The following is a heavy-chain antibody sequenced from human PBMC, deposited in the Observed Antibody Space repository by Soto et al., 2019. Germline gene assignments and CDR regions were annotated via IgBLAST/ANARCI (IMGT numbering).Heavy chain of an antibody. CDR2: ITGSGSTT. J-gene: IGHJ5*02. D-gene: IGHD6-13*01. CDR1: EFTFSSNA. V-gene: IGHV3-23*01. CDR3: AKDFTAYLSSWFHL. Sequence: VQLLESGGGLVQPGGSLRLSCAASEFTFSSNAMHWVRQAPGKGLEWVSGITGSGSTTFYADSVKGRFTISRDNSKNTLYLHRSSLRAEDTAIYYCAKDFTAYLSSWFHLWGQGTLVTVSS.